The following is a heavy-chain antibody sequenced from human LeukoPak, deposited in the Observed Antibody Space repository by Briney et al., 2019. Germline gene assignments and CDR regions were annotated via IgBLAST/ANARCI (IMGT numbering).Heavy chain of an antibody. CDR1: GGTFSSYA. CDR2: IIPIFGTA. D-gene: IGHD3-10*01. J-gene: IGHJ6*03. CDR3: ARAHPLDYYGSGSYPSYYYYMDV. Sequence: SVKVSCKASGGTFSSYAISWVRQAPGQGLEWMGGIIPIFGTANYAQKFQGRVTITADKSTSTAYMELSSLRSEDTAVYYCARAHPLDYYGSGSYPSYYYYMDVWGKGTTVTVSS. V-gene: IGHV1-69*06.